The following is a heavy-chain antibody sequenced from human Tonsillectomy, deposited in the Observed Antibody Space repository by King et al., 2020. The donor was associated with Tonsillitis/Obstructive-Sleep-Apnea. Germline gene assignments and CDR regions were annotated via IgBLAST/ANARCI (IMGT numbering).Heavy chain of an antibody. CDR3: ARLXGXGXXXTYXXYYXXX. Sequence: VQLVESGGGLVQPGGSLRLSCAASGFTFSSYWMSWVRQAPGKGLEWVANIKQDGSEKYYVDSVKGRFTISRDNAKNSLYLQMNSLRAEDTAVYYCARLXGXGXXXTYXXYYXXXWGXXXTVTVS. V-gene: IGHV3-7*01. CDR1: GFTFSSYW. D-gene: IGHD3-10*01. J-gene: IGHJ6*03. CDR2: IKQDGSEK.